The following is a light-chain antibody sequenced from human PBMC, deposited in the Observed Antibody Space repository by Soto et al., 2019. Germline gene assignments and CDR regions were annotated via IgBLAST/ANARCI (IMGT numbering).Light chain of an antibody. J-gene: IGKJ2*01. V-gene: IGKV3-20*01. CDR3: QQYGSLPYT. CDR2: GAS. Sequence: EIVLTQSPGTLSLSPGERATLSCRASRSVSTSYLAWYQQKPGQAPRLLIYGASGRATGIPDRFSGSGSGTDFTLPISRLEPEDFAVYYCQQYGSLPYTFGQGTKLEIK. CDR1: RSVSTSY.